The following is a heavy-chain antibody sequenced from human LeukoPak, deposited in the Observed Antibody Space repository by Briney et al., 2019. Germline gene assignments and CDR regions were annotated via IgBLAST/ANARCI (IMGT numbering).Heavy chain of an antibody. CDR1: GGSISNYY. J-gene: IGHJ4*02. V-gene: IGHV4-59*01. Sequence: SETLSLTCTVSGGSISNYYWSWIRQPPGKGLEWIGYIYSSGSTNYNPSLKSRVTISVDTSKNQFSLNLSSVTAADTAVYYCARDRIRSGWDTFGYWGQGTLVTVSS. D-gene: IGHD6-19*01. CDR2: IYSSGST. CDR3: ARDRIRSGWDTFGY.